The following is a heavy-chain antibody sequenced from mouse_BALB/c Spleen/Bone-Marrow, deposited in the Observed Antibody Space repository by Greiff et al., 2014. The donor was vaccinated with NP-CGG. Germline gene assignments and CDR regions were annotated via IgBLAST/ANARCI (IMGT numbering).Heavy chain of an antibody. CDR2: ISYDGSN. CDR1: GYSITSGYY. V-gene: IGHV3-6*02. Sequence: ESGPGLVKPSQSLSLTCSVTGYSITSGYYWNWIRQFPGNKLEWMGYISYDGSNNYNPSLKNRISITRDTSKNQFFLKLNSVTTEDTATYYCARDRVFAYWGQGTPVTVSA. D-gene: IGHD3-1*01. J-gene: IGHJ3*01. CDR3: ARDRVFAY.